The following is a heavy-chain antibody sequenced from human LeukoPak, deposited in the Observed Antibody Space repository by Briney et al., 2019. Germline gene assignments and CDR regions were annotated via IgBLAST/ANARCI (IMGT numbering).Heavy chain of an antibody. D-gene: IGHD2-21*02. V-gene: IGHV1-18*01. CDR3: ARDAYIVVVTAIRGPPNWFDP. CDR1: GYTFTTYG. J-gene: IGHJ5*02. CDR2: ISAYNGNT. Sequence: ASVKVSCKASGYTFTTYGISWVRQAPGQGLEWMGWISAYNGNTNYAQKLQGRVTMTTDTSTSTAYMELRSLRSDDTAVYYCARDAYIVVVTAIRGPPNWFDPWGQGTLVTVSS.